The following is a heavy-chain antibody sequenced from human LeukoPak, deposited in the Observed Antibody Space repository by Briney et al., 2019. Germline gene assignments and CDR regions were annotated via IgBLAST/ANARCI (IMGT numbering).Heavy chain of an antibody. Sequence: ASVKVSCKASGGTFSSYAISWVRQAPGQGLEWMGRIIPILGIANYAQKFQGRVTITADKSTSTAYMELSSLRSEDTAVYYCARDPSVTGDLRSDYFDYWGQGTLVTVSS. V-gene: IGHV1-69*04. J-gene: IGHJ4*02. CDR1: GGTFSSYA. CDR2: IIPILGIA. D-gene: IGHD7-27*01. CDR3: ARDPSVTGDLRSDYFDY.